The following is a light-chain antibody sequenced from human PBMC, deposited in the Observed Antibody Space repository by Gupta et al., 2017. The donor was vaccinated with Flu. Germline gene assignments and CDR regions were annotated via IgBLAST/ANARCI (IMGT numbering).Light chain of an antibody. CDR3: QQADKSPQP. V-gene: IGKV1-39*01. Sequence: PPSLSASVGDRVTITCRASQRIYEYVNWYQQKPGEAPRLLIYAASTLQSGVPSRFSGSGSGADFTLTITSLQPEDVATYYCQQADKSPQPFGQGTTVDVK. CDR1: QRIYEY. J-gene: IGKJ1*01. CDR2: AAS.